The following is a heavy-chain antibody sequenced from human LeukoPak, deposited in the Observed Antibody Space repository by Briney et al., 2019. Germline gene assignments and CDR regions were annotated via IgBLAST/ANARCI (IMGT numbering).Heavy chain of an antibody. V-gene: IGHV3-23*01. CDR3: AASSPRGAGDYGY. D-gene: IGHD4-17*01. CDR1: VFTFSHYA. J-gene: IGHJ4*02. Sequence: GVSLRLSCAASVFTFSHYAMSWVRQAPGEGLEWVTTFSGSCGSTYYADSVRGRFTISRDNSENTLYPQENSLRAGDTPVYLCAASSPRGAGDYGYWGQGTLVTVSS. CDR2: FSGSCGST.